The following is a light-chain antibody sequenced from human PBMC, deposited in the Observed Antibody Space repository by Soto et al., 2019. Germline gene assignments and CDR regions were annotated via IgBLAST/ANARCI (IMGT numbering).Light chain of an antibody. CDR2: VNSDGSH. V-gene: IGLV4-69*01. Sequence: QPVLTQSPSASASLGASVKLTCTLSSGHNSYAIAWHQLQPEKGPRYLMTVNSDGSHSRGAEIPDRFSGSSSGVDRYLTISSLQSEDEADYYCQTWDTGIRVFGGGTKVTVL. CDR3: QTWDTGIRV. J-gene: IGLJ3*02. CDR1: SGHNSYA.